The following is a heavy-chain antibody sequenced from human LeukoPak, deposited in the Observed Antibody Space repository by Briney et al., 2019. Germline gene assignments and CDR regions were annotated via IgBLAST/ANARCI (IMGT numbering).Heavy chain of an antibody. Sequence: SETLSLTCAVYGGSFSGYYWSWICQPPGKGLEWIGEINHSGSTNYNPSLKSRVTISVDTSKNQFSLKLSSVTAADTAVYYCAKDRSMVRGVRFMVYYFDYWGQGTLVTVSS. V-gene: IGHV4-34*01. CDR3: AKDRSMVRGVRFMVYYFDY. J-gene: IGHJ4*02. CDR1: GGSFSGYY. D-gene: IGHD3-10*01. CDR2: INHSGST.